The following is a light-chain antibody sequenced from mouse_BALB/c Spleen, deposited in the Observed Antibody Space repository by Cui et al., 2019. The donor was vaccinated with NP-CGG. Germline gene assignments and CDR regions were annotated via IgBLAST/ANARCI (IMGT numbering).Light chain of an antibody. CDR3: ALWYSNHWV. V-gene: IGLV1*01. J-gene: IGLJ1*01. CDR2: GTN. CDR1: TGAVTTSNY. Sequence: VVTQESALTTSPGQTVTLTSRSSTGAVTTSNYANWVQEKPDHLFTGLIGGTNNRAPGVPARFSGSLIGDKAALTITGAQTEDEAIYFCALWYSNHWVFGGGTKLTVL.